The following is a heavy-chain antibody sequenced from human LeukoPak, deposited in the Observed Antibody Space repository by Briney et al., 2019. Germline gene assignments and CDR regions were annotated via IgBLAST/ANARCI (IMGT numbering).Heavy chain of an antibody. CDR3: ARDVLLDSSGFKGSYYYGMDV. D-gene: IGHD6-19*01. Sequence: EASVKVSCKASGYTFTGYYMHWVRQAPGQGLEWMGWINPNSGGTNYAQKFQGWVTMTRDTSISTAYMELSRLRSDDTAVYYCARDVLLDSSGFKGSYYYGMDVWGQGTTVTVSS. V-gene: IGHV1-2*04. J-gene: IGHJ6*02. CDR2: INPNSGGT. CDR1: GYTFTGYY.